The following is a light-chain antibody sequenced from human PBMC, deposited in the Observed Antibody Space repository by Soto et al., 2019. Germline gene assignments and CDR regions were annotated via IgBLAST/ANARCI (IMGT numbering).Light chain of an antibody. J-gene: IGLJ1*01. Sequence: QPALTHPASVSGSPGQSITISCTGTSSDVGGYNYVSWYQQHPGKAPKLMIYEVSSRPSGVSNRFSGSKSGNTASLTISRLQAEDEADYYCSSYTSSSIPVFGTGTKVTGL. V-gene: IGLV2-14*01. CDR1: SSDVGGYNY. CDR2: EVS. CDR3: SSYTSSSIPV.